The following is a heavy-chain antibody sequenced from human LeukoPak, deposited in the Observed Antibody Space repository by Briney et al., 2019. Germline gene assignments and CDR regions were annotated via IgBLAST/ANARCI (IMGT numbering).Heavy chain of an antibody. V-gene: IGHV3-64*01. CDR3: AREFPYSSSWYNAENGFDY. CDR1: GFTFSSYA. D-gene: IGHD6-13*01. Sequence: GRSLRLSCAASGFTFSSYAMHWVRQAPGKGLEYVSAISSNGGSTYYANSVKGRFTISRDNSKNTLYLQMGSLRAEDMAVYYCAREFPYSSSWYNAENGFDYWGQGTLVTVSS. J-gene: IGHJ4*02. CDR2: ISSNGGST.